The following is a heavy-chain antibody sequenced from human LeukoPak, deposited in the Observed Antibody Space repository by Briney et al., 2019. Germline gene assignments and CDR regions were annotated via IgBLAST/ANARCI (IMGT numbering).Heavy chain of an antibody. V-gene: IGHV3-21*06. CDR2: ITTSVGFT. Sequence: GGSLRLSCTASGFSFTSYGMNWVRQAPGQGLEWVSSITTSVGFTYYAASVKGRFTISRDNAKNSLALQLNSLRAEDTGVYYCARGTFFDLWGRGTLVTVSS. CDR1: GFSFTSYG. J-gene: IGHJ3*01. CDR3: ARGTFFDL.